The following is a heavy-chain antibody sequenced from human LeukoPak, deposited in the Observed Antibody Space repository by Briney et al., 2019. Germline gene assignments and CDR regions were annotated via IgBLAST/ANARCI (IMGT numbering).Heavy chain of an antibody. V-gene: IGHV1-46*01. CDR2: INPSGGST. D-gene: IGHD2-2*01. J-gene: IGHJ4*02. CDR3: ARAQYTVVPAASFDY. Sequence: VASVKVSCKASGYTSTSYYMHWVRQAPGQGLEWMGIINPSGGSTSYAQKFQGRVTMTRDMSTSTAYMELSSLRSEDTAVYYCARAQYTVVPAASFDYWGQGTLVTVSS. CDR1: GYTSTSYY.